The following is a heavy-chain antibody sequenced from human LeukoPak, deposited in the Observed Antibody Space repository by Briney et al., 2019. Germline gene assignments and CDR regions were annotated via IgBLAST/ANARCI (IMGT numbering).Heavy chain of an antibody. CDR2: MYYSGTT. Sequence: ETLSLSCTVSGDSLSISSDYCGWIRQPPGKGLEWLADMYYSGTTNNNPSLKTRFTISEDTSKNQFSLKLNYATPADTTVYYSARRLSTRSYYLDDWGEGTLVTVSS. CDR1: GDSLSISSDY. V-gene: IGHV4-39*01. J-gene: IGHJ4*02. D-gene: IGHD2/OR15-2a*01. CDR3: ARRLSTRSYYLDD.